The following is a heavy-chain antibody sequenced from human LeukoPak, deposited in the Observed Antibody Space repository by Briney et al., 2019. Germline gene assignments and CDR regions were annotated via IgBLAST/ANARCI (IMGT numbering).Heavy chain of an antibody. V-gene: IGHV1-2*02. CDR3: ARGRDKTTSPAIDY. J-gene: IGHJ4*02. D-gene: IGHD2-2*01. CDR1: GYTFSGYY. CDR2: ISPKSDDK. Sequence: ASVKVSCKASGYTFSGYYMHWVRQPPGPGHEWIGWISPKSDDKNYAQNFQGRVTMIRDTSISTAYMELSRLTSDETAVYYCARGRDKTTSPAIDYWGQGTLVTVSS.